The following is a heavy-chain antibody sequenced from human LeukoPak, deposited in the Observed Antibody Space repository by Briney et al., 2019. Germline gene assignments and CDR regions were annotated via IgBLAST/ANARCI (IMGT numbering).Heavy chain of an antibody. CDR3: ANAPLTHSTSWLYPDY. J-gene: IGHJ4*02. CDR2: MSDDCSYK. Sequence: PGGSLRLSCAASGFIFSSYGMHWVRQAPGKGLELVAVMSDDCSYKYYADSVKGRFTISRDNSMNTLYLQMNSLRAEDTAQYYCANAPLTHSTSWLYPDYWGQGTLVTVSS. V-gene: IGHV3-30*18. D-gene: IGHD6-13*01. CDR1: GFIFSSYG.